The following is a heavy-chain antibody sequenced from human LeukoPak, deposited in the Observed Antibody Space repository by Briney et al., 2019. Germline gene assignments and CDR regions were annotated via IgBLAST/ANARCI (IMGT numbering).Heavy chain of an antibody. CDR3: ARDSSGTVGY. Sequence: GGSLRLSCAASGFTFSSYWMHWVRQAPGKGLVWVSRINSDGSTTNYADSVRGRFTISRDNAKNTLYLQMNSLRTEDTAVYYCARDSSGTVGYWGQGTLVTVSS. J-gene: IGHJ4*02. CDR1: GFTFSSYW. D-gene: IGHD3-22*01. V-gene: IGHV3-74*01. CDR2: INSDGSTT.